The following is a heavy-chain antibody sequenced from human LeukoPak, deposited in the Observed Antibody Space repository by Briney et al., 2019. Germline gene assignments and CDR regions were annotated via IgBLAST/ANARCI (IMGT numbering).Heavy chain of an antibody. CDR2: ISGSGGST. J-gene: IGHJ4*02. CDR1: GFTFSSYA. CDR3: AKESGGGGSYFDY. D-gene: IGHD3-16*01. V-gene: IGHV3-23*01. Sequence: GGSLRLSCAASGFTFSSYAMSWVRQAPGKGLEWVSAISGSGGSTYYADSMKGRFTISRDISKNTLYLQMNSLRPEDTAVYYCAKESGGGGSYFDYWGQGTLVTVSS.